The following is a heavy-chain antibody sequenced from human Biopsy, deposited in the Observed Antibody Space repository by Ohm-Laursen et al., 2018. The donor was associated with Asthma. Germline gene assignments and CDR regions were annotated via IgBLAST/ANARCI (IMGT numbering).Heavy chain of an antibody. V-gene: IGHV3-30*03. CDR3: ARDVVWFREVGGMDV. CDR2: ISYDGSTK. CDR1: GFTLTTYA. D-gene: IGHD3-10*01. Sequence: SLRLSCAASGFTLTTYAIHWVRQAPGKGLEWVAVISYDGSTKYSADSVKGRFIVSRDISKNILSLQMNSLRPEDTAVYYCARDVVWFREVGGMDVWGQGTTVTVFS. J-gene: IGHJ6*02.